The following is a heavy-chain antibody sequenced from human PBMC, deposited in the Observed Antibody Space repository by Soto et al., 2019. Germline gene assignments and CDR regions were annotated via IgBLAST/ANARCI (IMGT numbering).Heavy chain of an antibody. D-gene: IGHD1-26*01. Sequence: QVQLQESGPGLVKPSQTLSLTCTVSGGSISSGGYYWSWIRQHPGKGLEWIGYIYYSGSTYYNPSLKRRVTISVDTSKNQFSLKLSSVTAADTAVYYCARESGSYFVGYYYGMDVWGQGTTVTVSS. CDR3: ARESGSYFVGYYYGMDV. V-gene: IGHV4-31*03. CDR2: IYYSGST. J-gene: IGHJ6*02. CDR1: GGSISSGGYY.